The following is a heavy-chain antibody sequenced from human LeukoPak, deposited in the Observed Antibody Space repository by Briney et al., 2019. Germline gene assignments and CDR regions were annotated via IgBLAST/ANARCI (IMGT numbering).Heavy chain of an antibody. CDR1: GGSVSSGSYY. CDR2: IYYSGST. Sequence: SETLSLTCTVSGGSVSSGSYYWSWIRQPPGKGLEWIGYIYYSGSTNYNPSLKSRVTISVDTSKNQFSLKLSPVTAADTAVYYCARDRGYSGYAFDYWGQGTLVTVSS. CDR3: ARDRGYSGYAFDY. V-gene: IGHV4-61*01. D-gene: IGHD5-12*01. J-gene: IGHJ4*02.